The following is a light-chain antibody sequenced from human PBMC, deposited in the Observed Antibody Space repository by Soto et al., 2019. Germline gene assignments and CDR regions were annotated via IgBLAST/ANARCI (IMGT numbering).Light chain of an antibody. V-gene: IGKV1-5*03. CDR2: KAS. J-gene: IGKJ3*01. Sequence: DIQMTQSPSTLSASVGDRVTITCRASQSISSWLAWYQQKPGKAPKLLIYKASSLESGVPARFSGSGSGTEFDLTINSLRADDFAAYYCQQYNSYSFTFGPGTKVDIK. CDR1: QSISSW. CDR3: QQYNSYSFT.